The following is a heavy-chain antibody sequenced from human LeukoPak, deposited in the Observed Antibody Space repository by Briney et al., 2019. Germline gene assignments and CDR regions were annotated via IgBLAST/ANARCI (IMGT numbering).Heavy chain of an antibody. CDR1: SESFSDNY. CDR2: INHSGST. D-gene: IGHD1-1*01. CDR3: ARGIRTGTATSYYGMDV. V-gene: IGHV4-34*01. Sequence: SETLSLTCTVYSESFSDNYWSWIRQPPGKGLEWIGEINHSGSTNYNPSLKSRVTISVDTSKNQFSLKLSSVTAADTAVYYCARGIRTGTATSYYGMDVWGQGTTVTVSS. J-gene: IGHJ6*02.